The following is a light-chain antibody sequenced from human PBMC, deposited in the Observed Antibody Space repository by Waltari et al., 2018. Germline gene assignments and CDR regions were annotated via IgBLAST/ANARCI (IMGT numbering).Light chain of an antibody. CDR2: DVS. CDR1: SSDIGGYNY. V-gene: IGLV2-11*01. Sequence: QSALTQPRPVSGSPGQSVTISCTGASSDIGGYNYVSWYQQHPGKAPQLMIYDVSKRPSGVSDRFSGSKSGNTASLTISGLQAEDETDYYCCSYAGSYTWVFGGGTKLTVL. CDR3: CSYAGSYTWV. J-gene: IGLJ3*02.